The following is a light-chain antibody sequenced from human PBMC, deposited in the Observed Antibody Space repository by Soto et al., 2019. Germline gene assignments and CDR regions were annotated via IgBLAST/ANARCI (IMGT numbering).Light chain of an antibody. CDR2: SNN. Sequence: QSVLTQPPSASGTPGQRVTISCSGSSSNIGSNTVNWYQQLPGTAPKLLIYSNNQRPSGVPDRFSGSKSGTSASLAISGLQSEDEADYYCAACDDSLNGYVFGTGTKVT. CDR1: SSNIGSNT. J-gene: IGLJ1*01. CDR3: AACDDSLNGYV. V-gene: IGLV1-44*01.